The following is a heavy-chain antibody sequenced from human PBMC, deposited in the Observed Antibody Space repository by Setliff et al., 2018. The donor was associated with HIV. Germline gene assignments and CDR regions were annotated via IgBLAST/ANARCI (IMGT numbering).Heavy chain of an antibody. CDR1: EFTFDSYR. D-gene: IGHD3-22*01. CDR3: ARAGGVEGYYDNLAY. CDR2: ISGLGGGTI. J-gene: IGHJ4*02. V-gene: IGHV3-48*01. Sequence: GGSLRLSCATSEFTFDSYRIIWVRQAPGKGLEWVSYISGLGGGTIYYADSVRGRFTISRDDAEKSVYLQMNSLRAEDTAVYYCARAGGVEGYYDNLAYWGQGTLVTVSS.